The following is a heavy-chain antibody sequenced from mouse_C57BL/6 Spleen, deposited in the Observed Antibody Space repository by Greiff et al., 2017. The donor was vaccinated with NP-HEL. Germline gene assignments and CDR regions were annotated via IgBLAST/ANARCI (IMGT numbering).Heavy chain of an antibody. J-gene: IGHJ1*03. CDR3: ATNYYGSREYFEV. Sequence: QVQLQQPGTELVKPGASVKLSCKASGYTFTSYWMHWVKQRPGQGLEWIGNINPSNGGTNYDEKFKSKATLTVDKSSSTAYLQLSSLTSADSAVYYCATNYYGSREYFEVWGTVTTVTASS. D-gene: IGHD1-1*01. CDR2: INPSNGGT. V-gene: IGHV1-53*01. CDR1: GYTFTSYW.